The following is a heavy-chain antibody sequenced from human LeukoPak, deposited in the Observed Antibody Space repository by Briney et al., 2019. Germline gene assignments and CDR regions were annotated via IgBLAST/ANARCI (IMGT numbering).Heavy chain of an antibody. Sequence: PSETLSLTCTVSGGPISSYYWSWIRQPPGKGLEWIGYIYYSGSTNYNPSLKSRVTISVDTSKNQFSLKLSSVTAAGTAVYYCARHRQYGRAYCGGDCYPNEYYFDYWGQGTLVTVSS. V-gene: IGHV4-59*08. CDR1: GGPISSYY. CDR2: IYYSGST. J-gene: IGHJ4*02. D-gene: IGHD2-21*02. CDR3: ARHRQYGRAYCGGDCYPNEYYFDY.